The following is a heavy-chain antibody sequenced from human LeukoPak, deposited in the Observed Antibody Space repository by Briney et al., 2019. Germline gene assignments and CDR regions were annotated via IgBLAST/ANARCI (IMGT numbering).Heavy chain of an antibody. CDR3: ARYRRYYYDSSGYYDNWFDP. CDR2: IISIFGTA. V-gene: IGHV1-69*01. J-gene: IGHJ5*02. CDR1: GGTFSSYA. Sequence: SGKVSCKASGGTFSSYAISWMRQAPGQGLEWLGGIISIFGTANYAQKFQGRVTITADESTSTAYMELSSLRSEDTAVYYCARYRRYYYDSSGYYDNWFDPWGQGTLVTVSS. D-gene: IGHD3-22*01.